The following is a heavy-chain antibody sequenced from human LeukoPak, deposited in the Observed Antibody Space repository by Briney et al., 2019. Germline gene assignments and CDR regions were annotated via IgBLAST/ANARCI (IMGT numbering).Heavy chain of an antibody. CDR1: GYSFTSYY. V-gene: IGHV1-18*04. D-gene: IGHD6-19*01. Sequence: ASVKVSCKASGYSFTSYYIHWVRQAPGQGLEWMGWISAYNGNTNYAQKLQGRVTMTTDTSTSTAYMELRSLRSDDTAVYYCARARIAVAGRELGFDPWGQGTLVTVSS. CDR3: ARARIAVAGRELGFDP. J-gene: IGHJ5*02. CDR2: ISAYNGNT.